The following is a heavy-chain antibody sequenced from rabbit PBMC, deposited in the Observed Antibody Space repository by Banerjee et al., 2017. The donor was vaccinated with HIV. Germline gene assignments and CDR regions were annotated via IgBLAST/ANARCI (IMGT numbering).Heavy chain of an antibody. CDR1: GFSFSSDYY. V-gene: IGHV1S45*01. J-gene: IGHJ4*01. D-gene: IGHD4-2*01. Sequence: QEQLEESGGGLVKPEGSLTLTCTASGFSFSSDYYIYWVRQTPGKGLEWIAAIYAGSGGSTYYARWAKGRFTISKTSSTTVTLQMTSLTAADTATYFCAKNVGSDRDYLNLWGPGTLVTVS. CDR2: IYAGSGGST. CDR3: AKNVGSDRDYLNL.